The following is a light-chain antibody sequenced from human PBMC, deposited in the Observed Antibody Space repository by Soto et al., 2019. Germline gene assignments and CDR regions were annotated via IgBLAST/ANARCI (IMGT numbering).Light chain of an antibody. CDR1: QSVSSIY. V-gene: IGKV3-20*01. Sequence: ENVLSQSPGTVSLSPGERATLSCRASQSVSSIYLGWYQQKPGQAPRLLMYGASSRATGIPERFSGSGPGTDFTLTISRLEPEDFAVYYCQQYGSSPRTLGQGTKVDIK. CDR3: QQYGSSPRT. J-gene: IGKJ1*01. CDR2: GAS.